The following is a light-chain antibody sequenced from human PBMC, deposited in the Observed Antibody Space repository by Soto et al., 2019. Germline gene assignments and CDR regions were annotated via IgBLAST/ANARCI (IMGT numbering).Light chain of an antibody. CDR2: EGS. CDR3: CSYAGSSLYV. Sequence: QSALTQPASVSGSPEQSITISCTGTSSDVGSYNLVSWYQQHPGKAPKVMIYEGSKRPSGVSNRFSGSKSGNTASLTISGLQAEDEADYYCCSYAGSSLYVFGTGTKLTVL. V-gene: IGLV2-23*01. CDR1: SSDVGSYNL. J-gene: IGLJ1*01.